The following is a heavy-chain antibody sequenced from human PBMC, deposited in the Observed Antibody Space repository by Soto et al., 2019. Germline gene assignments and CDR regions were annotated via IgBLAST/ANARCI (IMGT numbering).Heavy chain of an antibody. CDR2: INGGNGDT. V-gene: IGHV1-3*01. J-gene: IGHJ4*02. CDR3: GRGYCSSTSCQYYFDF. CDR1: GYTFTGYA. Sequence: ASVKVSCKASGYTFTGYAIHWVRQAPGQRHEWMGWINGGNGDTKYSQKFQGRVTITRDTSASTAYMELTSLGSEDTAVYHCGRGYCSSTSCQYYFDFWGQGTLVTVSS. D-gene: IGHD2-2*01.